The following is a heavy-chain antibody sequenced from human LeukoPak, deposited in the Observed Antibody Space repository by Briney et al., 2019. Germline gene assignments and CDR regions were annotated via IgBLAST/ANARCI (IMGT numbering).Heavy chain of an antibody. CDR1: GYTFTGYY. CDR3: ARDRPSYGSGSYYNPWYYYYYMDV. J-gene: IGHJ6*03. V-gene: IGHV1-2*02. Sequence: ASVKVSCKASGYTFTGYYMHWVRQAPGQGLGWLGWINPNSGGTNYAQKFQGRVTMTRDTSISTAYMELSRLRSDDTAVYYCARDRPSYGSGSYYNPWYYYYYMDVWGKGTTVTISS. D-gene: IGHD3-10*01. CDR2: INPNSGGT.